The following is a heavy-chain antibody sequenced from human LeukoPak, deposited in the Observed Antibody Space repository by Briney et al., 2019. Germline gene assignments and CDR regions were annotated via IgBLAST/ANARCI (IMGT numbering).Heavy chain of an antibody. Sequence: GGSLRLSCAASGFAFSSYAMSWVRQVPGKGLEWVSVISGSGDNTYYADSVKGRFTISRDSSKNMLYLQMNSLRAEDTAVYYCAKWKYSNSGIDDYWGQGTLVTVSS. V-gene: IGHV3-23*01. CDR3: AKWKYSNSGIDDY. D-gene: IGHD6-6*01. J-gene: IGHJ4*02. CDR2: ISGSGDNT. CDR1: GFAFSSYA.